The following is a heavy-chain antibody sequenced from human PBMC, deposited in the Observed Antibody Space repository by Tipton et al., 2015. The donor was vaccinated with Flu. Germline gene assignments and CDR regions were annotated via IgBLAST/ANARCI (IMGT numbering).Heavy chain of an antibody. CDR1: GGTFSSYA. CDR3: ARDGPHVVPAAFDI. CDR2: IIPIFGTA. Sequence: SGPEVKKPGSPVKVSCKASGGTFSSYAISWVRQAPGQGLEWMGGIIPIFGTANYAQKFQGRVTITADESTSTAYMELSSLRSEDTAVYYCARDGPHVVPAAFDIWGQGTMVTVSS. V-gene: IGHV1-69*01. D-gene: IGHD2-2*01. J-gene: IGHJ3*02.